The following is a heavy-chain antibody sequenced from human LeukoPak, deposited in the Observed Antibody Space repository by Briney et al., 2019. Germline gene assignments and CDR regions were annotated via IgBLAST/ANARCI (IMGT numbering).Heavy chain of an antibody. CDR1: GFTFSSYG. V-gene: IGHV3-48*01. D-gene: IGHD6-19*01. Sequence: GGSLRLSCAASGFTFSSYGMNWVRLAPGMGLEWVSYISSSSGTIYYADSVKGRFTISRDNAKNSLYLQMNSLRAEDTAVYYCARGHGQWLVRRVDFDYWGQGTLVTVSS. CDR2: ISSSSGTI. J-gene: IGHJ4*02. CDR3: ARGHGQWLVRRVDFDY.